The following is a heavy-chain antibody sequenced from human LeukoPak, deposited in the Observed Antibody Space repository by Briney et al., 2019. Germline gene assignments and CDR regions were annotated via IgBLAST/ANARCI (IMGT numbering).Heavy chain of an antibody. CDR2: IYTSGST. CDR3: ARVTYSSSSMSLDGFDL. D-gene: IGHD6-6*01. V-gene: IGHV4-4*07. Sequence: PSETLSLTCTVSGGSISSYYWSWIRQSAGKGLEWIGRIYTSGSTNYNPSLKSRVTMSVDTSKNQFSLKVSSVTAADTAVYYCARVTYSSSSMSLDGFDLWGQGTMVTVSS. J-gene: IGHJ3*01. CDR1: GGSISSYY.